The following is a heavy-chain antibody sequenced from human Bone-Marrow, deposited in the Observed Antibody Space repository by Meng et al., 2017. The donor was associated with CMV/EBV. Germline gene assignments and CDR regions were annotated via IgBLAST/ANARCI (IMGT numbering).Heavy chain of an antibody. J-gene: IGHJ3*02. CDR2: ISGSGSRT. V-gene: IGHV3-23*01. Sequence: GGSLRLSCVVSGFSLRRYGMSWVRQAPGKGLEWVSGISGSGSRTHFADSVKGRFSISRDTSKNTIFLQMNSLRAEDTAVYYCAKDHWVAPNTYGGGAFDTWGQGKMV. CDR3: AKDHWVAPNTYGGGAFDT. CDR1: GFSLRRYG. D-gene: IGHD2-21*01.